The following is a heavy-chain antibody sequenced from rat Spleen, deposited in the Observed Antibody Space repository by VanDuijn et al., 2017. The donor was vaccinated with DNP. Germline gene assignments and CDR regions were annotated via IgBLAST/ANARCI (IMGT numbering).Heavy chain of an antibody. CDR2: IQNGGIT. D-gene: IGHD1-10*01. V-gene: IGHV2-27*01. J-gene: IGHJ2*01. CDR1: GFSLTSYH. Sequence: QVQLKESGPGLVQPSQTLSLTCTVAGFSLTSYHVHWVRQPPGKGLEWMGRIQNGGITDYNSALKSRLSISRDTSKSQVFLGMNSLQTEDTAIYFCTREREPNNNPYYFDFWGQGVMVTVSS. CDR3: TREREPNNNPYYFDF.